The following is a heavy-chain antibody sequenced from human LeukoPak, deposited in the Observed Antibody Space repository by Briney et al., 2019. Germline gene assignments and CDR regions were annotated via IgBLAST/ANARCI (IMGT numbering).Heavy chain of an antibody. CDR1: RFTFSSYS. CDR2: ISSSSSYI. Sequence: NPGGSLRLSCPASRFTFSSYSMNWVRQAPGKGLEWVSSISSSSSYIYYADSVKGRFTISRDNAKNSLYLQMNSLRAEDTAVYYCARPYCSSTSCYNYWGQGTLVTVSS. V-gene: IGHV3-21*01. D-gene: IGHD2-2*02. J-gene: IGHJ4*02. CDR3: ARPYCSSTSCYNY.